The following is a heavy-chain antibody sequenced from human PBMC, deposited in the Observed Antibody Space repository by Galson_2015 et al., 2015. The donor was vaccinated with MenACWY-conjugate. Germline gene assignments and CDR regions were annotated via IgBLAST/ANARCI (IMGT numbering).Heavy chain of an antibody. CDR3: ARDTRGHFDY. Sequence: SLRLSCAVSGFAFSSYWMSWVRQAPGRGLEWVANIKQDGREKNYVDSVKGRFTISRDNADNSVYLQMDSPRVEDTAVYYCARDTRGHFDYWGQGTLVTFSS. CDR2: IKQDGREK. CDR1: GFAFSSYW. V-gene: IGHV3-7*03. J-gene: IGHJ4*02.